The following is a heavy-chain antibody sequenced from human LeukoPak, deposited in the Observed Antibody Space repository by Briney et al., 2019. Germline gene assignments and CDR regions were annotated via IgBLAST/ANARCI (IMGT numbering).Heavy chain of an antibody. Sequence: SETLSLTCTVSGGSISSSSYYWGWIRQPPGKGLEWTGSIYYSGSTYYNPSLKSRVTISVDTSKNQSSLKLSSVTAADTAVYYCARDSGGSYFDYWGQGTLVTVSS. CDR2: IYYSGST. V-gene: IGHV4-39*07. CDR3: ARDSGGSYFDY. J-gene: IGHJ4*02. D-gene: IGHD1-26*01. CDR1: GGSISSSSYY.